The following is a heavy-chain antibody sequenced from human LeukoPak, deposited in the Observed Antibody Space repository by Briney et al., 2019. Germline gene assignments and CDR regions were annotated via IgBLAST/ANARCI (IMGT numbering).Heavy chain of an antibody. CDR3: AKDRAYYDRSGYSDY. V-gene: IGHV3-23*01. Sequence: GGSLRLSCAASGFIFSDYAMSWVRQAPGKGLEWVSGIIKSGGSTFYADSVKGRFSISRDNSKNTLYLQMNSLRAEDTAVYYCAKDRAYYDRSGYSDYWGQGTLVTVSS. CDR2: IIKSGGST. J-gene: IGHJ4*02. D-gene: IGHD3-22*01. CDR1: GFIFSDYA.